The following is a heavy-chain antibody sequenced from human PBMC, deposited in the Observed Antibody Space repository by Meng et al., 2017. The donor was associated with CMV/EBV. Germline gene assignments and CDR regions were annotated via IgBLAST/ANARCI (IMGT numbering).Heavy chain of an antibody. Sequence: ASVKVSCKASGYTFTGYYMHWVGQAPGQGLEWMGWINPNSGGTNYAQKFQGRVTMTRDTSISTAYMELSRLRSDDTAVYYCARAEWELTRDYGMDVWDQGTTVTVSS. V-gene: IGHV1-2*02. CDR2: INPNSGGT. CDR3: ARAEWELTRDYGMDV. CDR1: GYTFTGYY. J-gene: IGHJ6*02. D-gene: IGHD1-26*01.